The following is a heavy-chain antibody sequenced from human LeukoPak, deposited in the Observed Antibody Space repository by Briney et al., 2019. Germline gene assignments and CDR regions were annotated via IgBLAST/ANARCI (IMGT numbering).Heavy chain of an antibody. CDR3: ARLHSHYDFWSGYYRKYYYYMDV. J-gene: IGHJ6*03. D-gene: IGHD3-3*01. CDR2: INHSGST. V-gene: IGHV4-34*01. Sequence: PPETLSLTCAVYGGSFSGYYWSWIRQPPGKGVEGIGEINHSGSTKYNTSLKRRVTISVDTSKNQFSLKLSSVTAADTAVYYCARLHSHYDFWSGYYRKYYYYMDVWGKGTTVTVSS. CDR1: GGSFSGYY.